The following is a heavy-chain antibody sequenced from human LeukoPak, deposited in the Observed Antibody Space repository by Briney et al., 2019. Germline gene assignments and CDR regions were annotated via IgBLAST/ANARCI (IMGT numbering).Heavy chain of an antibody. D-gene: IGHD6-19*01. J-gene: IGHJ4*02. CDR3: ARAYFLAVAGPFDY. CDR2: INPNSGGT. V-gene: IGHV1-2*02. Sequence: ALVKVSCKASGYTFTGYYMHWVRQAPGQGLEWMGWINPNSGGTNYAQKFQGRVTMTRDTSISTAYMELSRLRSDDTAVYYCARAYFLAVAGPFDYWGQGTLVTASS. CDR1: GYTFTGYY.